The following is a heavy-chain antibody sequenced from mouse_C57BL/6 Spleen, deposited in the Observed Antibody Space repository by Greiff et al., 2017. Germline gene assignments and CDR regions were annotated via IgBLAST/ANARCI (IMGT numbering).Heavy chain of an antibody. J-gene: IGHJ4*01. Sequence: QVQLQQPGTELVKPGASVKLSCKASGYTFTSYWMHWVKQSPGQGLEWIGNIIPSNGGTNYNEKFKSKATLTVDKSSSTAYMQLSSLTSEDSAVYYCARPLYYSNYVSYARDYWGQGTSVTVSS. CDR1: GYTFTSYW. CDR2: IIPSNGGT. CDR3: ARPLYYSNYVSYARDY. D-gene: IGHD2-5*01. V-gene: IGHV1-53*01.